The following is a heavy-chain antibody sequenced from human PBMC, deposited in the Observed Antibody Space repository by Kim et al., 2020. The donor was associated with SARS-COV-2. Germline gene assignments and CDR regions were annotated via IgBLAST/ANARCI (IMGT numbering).Heavy chain of an antibody. D-gene: IGHD3-9*01. CDR3: AREWIYYDILTGDAFDI. V-gene: IGHV3-30-3*01. J-gene: IGHJ3*02. CDR1: GFTFSSYA. Sequence: GGSLRLSCAASGFTFSSYAMHWVRQAPGKGLEWVAVISYDGSNKYYADSVKGRFTISRDNSKNTLYLQMNSLRAEDTAVYYCAREWIYYDILTGDAFDI. CDR2: ISYDGSNK.